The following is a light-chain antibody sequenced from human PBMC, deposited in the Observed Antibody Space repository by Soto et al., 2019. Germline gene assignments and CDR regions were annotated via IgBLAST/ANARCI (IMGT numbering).Light chain of an antibody. CDR2: GAS. Sequence: EIVMTQSPATLSVSPGERATLSCRASQSVDSNLAWYQQKPGQAPRLLIYGASTRATGIPARISGRGSGTEFTPTISSLQSEDSALYYCQQYTDWWTFGQGTKVEIK. J-gene: IGKJ1*01. CDR3: QQYTDWWT. V-gene: IGKV3-15*01. CDR1: QSVDSN.